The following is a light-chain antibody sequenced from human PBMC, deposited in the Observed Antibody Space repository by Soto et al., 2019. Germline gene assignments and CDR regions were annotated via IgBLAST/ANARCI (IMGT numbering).Light chain of an antibody. V-gene: IGLV2-11*01. CDR2: DVS. CDR3: CSYAGSYPYV. J-gene: IGLJ1*01. Sequence: QSVLAQPRSVSGSPGQSVTISCTGTSSDVGGYNYVSWYQQHPGKAPKLMIHDVSKRPSGVPDRFSGSKSGNTASLTISGLQAEDEADYYCCSYAGSYPYVFGTGTKVTV. CDR1: SSDVGGYNY.